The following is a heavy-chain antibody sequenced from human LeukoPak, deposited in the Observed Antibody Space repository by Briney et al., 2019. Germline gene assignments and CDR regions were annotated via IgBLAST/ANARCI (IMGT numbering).Heavy chain of an antibody. D-gene: IGHD6-19*01. CDR1: GYTFTGYY. V-gene: IGHV1-2*02. CDR2: INPNSGGT. CDR3: AREWLIVVTGTGHLDY. J-gene: IGHJ4*02. Sequence: ASVKVSCKASGYTFTGYYLNWVRQAPGQGLEWMGRINPNSGGTNSGQKFQGRVTMTRDTSISTAYLELSSLTFDDTAVYYCAREWLIVVTGTGHLDYWGQGTLVTVSS.